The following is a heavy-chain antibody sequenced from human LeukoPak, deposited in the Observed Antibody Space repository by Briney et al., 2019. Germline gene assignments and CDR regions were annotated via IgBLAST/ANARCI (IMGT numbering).Heavy chain of an antibody. Sequence: GASVKVSYKASGGTFSSYAISWVRQAPGQGLEWMGGIIPIFGTANYAQKFQGRVTITTDESTSTAYMELSSLRSEDTAVYYCARGPVGATRGDYYYYYMDVWGKGTTVTVSS. CDR1: GGTFSSYA. CDR2: IIPIFGTA. J-gene: IGHJ6*03. V-gene: IGHV1-69*05. D-gene: IGHD1-26*01. CDR3: ARGPVGATRGDYYYYYMDV.